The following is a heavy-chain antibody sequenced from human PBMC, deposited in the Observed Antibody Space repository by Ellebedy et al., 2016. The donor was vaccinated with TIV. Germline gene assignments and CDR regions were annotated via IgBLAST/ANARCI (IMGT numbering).Heavy chain of an antibody. CDR2: IYYSGST. V-gene: IGHV4-59*05. J-gene: IGHJ5*02. CDR3: ARHQKGSSWYGCWFDP. Sequence: MPSETLSLTCTVSGGSISSYYWSWIRQPPGKGLEWIGSIYYSGSTYYNPSLKSRVTISVDTSKNQFSLKLRSVTAAATAVYYCARHQKGSSWYGCWFDPWGQGTLVTVSS. CDR1: GGSISSYY. D-gene: IGHD6-13*01.